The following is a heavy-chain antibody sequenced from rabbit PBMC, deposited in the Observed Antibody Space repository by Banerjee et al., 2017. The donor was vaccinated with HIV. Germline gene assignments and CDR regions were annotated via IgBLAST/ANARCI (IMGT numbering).Heavy chain of an antibody. V-gene: IGHV1S45*01. CDR2: IYSGDGNT. D-gene: IGHD1-1*01. CDR1: GFSFSSGYD. J-gene: IGHJ4*01. CDR3: VRDINTSFKL. Sequence: QEQLVESGGGLVQPEGSLTLTCKASGFSFSSGYDMCWVRQAPGKGLEWIGCIYSGDGNTYYASWAKGRFTISATSSTTVTLRTTSLTAADTATYFCVRDINTSFKLWGPGTLVTVS.